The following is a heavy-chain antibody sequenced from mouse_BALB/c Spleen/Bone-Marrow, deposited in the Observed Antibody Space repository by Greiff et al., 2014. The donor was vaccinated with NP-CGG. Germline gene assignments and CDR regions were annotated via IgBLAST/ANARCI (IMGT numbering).Heavy chain of an antibody. CDR2: IWGGGIT. Sequence: VQLQQSGPGLVAPSQSLSITCTVSGFSLTDYGVSWIRQPPGKGLEWLGVIWGGGITNYNSTLKSRLSISKDSSKSQVFLKMNSLQTDDTAMYYCAKRDTTVVVDYWGQGPTLTASS. J-gene: IGHJ2*01. CDR3: AKRDTTVVVDY. D-gene: IGHD1-1*01. V-gene: IGHV2-6-5*01. CDR1: GFSLTDYG.